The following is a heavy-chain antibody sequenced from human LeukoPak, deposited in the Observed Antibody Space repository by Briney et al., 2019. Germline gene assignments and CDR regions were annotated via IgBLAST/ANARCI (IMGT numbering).Heavy chain of an antibody. D-gene: IGHD5-12*01. CDR2: IYYRGST. CDR1: GGPLTSYY. V-gene: IGHV4-59*01. J-gene: IGHJ3*02. CDR3: ARDRYSGYDGFGAFDI. Sequence: SETLSLTCSVSGGPLTSYYWSWIRQPPGKGLEWIGFIYYRGSTNYNPSLESRVTISVDTSKNRFSLKLSSVTAADTAVYYCARDRYSGYDGFGAFDIWGQGTMVTVSS.